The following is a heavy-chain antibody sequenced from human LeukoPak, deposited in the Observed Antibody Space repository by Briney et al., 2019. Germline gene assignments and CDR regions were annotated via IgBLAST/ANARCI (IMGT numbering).Heavy chain of an antibody. CDR1: GFTFDDYS. CDR2: MSGNSASI. Sequence: SLRLSWAAAGFTFDDYSMHWVRQPPGKGRGCVSVMSGNSASIGYADSMKGPFTMYRDNTKTSLYLKMTSLRAEDTPLYYCATGHYYASSGHSYAPFDYWGQGTLVTVSS. J-gene: IGHJ4*02. D-gene: IGHD3-22*01. V-gene: IGHV3-9*01. CDR3: ATGHYYASSGHSYAPFDY.